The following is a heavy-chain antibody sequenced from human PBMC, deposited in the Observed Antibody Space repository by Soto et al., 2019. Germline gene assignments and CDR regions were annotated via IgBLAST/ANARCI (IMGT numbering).Heavy chain of an antibody. CDR2: IKEDGSEK. CDR1: KFTFSNYW. CDR3: ARGQGYCISSCFQ. Sequence: PGGPLRLSRVASKFTFSNYWLTWVREAPEKGLEWLANIKEDGSEKYYVDSVKGRFTISRDNAKNSLYLQMNSLRAEDTAVYFCARGQGYCISSCFQ. J-gene: IGHJ1*01. V-gene: IGHV3-7*01. D-gene: IGHD2-2*01.